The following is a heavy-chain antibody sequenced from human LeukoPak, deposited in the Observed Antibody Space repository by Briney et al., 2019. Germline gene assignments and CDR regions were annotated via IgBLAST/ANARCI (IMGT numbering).Heavy chain of an antibody. J-gene: IGHJ6*03. D-gene: IGHD3-9*01. CDR1: GGSFSGYY. V-gene: IGHV4-34*01. CDR2: INHSGST. CDR3: ARQPTYDILTGYRYYYYMDV. Sequence: SETLSLTCAVYGGSFSGYYWSWIRQPPGKGLEWIGEINHSGSTNHNPSLKSRVTISVDTSKNQFSLKLSSVTAADTAVYYCARQPTYDILTGYRYYYYMDVWGKGTTVTISS.